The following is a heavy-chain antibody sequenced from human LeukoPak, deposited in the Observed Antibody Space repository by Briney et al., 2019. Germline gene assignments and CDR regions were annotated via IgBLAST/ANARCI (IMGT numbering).Heavy chain of an antibody. CDR1: GGSFSGYY. CDR2: INHSGST. J-gene: IGHJ4*02. CDR3: ARRLYYSGTGY. D-gene: IGHD1-26*01. V-gene: IGHV4-34*01. Sequence: PSETLSLTCAVYGGSFSGYYWSWIRQPPGKGLEWIGEINHSGSTNYNPSLKSRVTISVDTSKNQFSLKLSSVTAADTAVYYWARRLYYSGTGYWGQGTLVTVSS.